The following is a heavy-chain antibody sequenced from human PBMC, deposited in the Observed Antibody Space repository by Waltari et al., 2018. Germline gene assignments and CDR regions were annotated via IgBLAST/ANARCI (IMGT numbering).Heavy chain of an antibody. CDR2: ISSSSSTI. J-gene: IGHJ4*02. Sequence: EVQLVESGGGLVQPGGSLRLSCADSGFTLSRYRMKWFRQAPGQGLEWVSYISSSSSTIYNAASVKGRFTISRDNAKNSLYLQMNSLRAEDTAVYYCARGESYDFWSVYGPCDYWGQGTLVTVSS. CDR1: GFTLSRYR. CDR3: ARGESYDFWSVYGPCDY. V-gene: IGHV3-48*04. D-gene: IGHD3-3*01.